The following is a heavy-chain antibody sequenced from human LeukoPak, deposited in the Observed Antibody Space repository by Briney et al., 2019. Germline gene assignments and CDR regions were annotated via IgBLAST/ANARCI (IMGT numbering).Heavy chain of an antibody. CDR1: GGSISSGDYY. V-gene: IGHV4-30-4*01. CDR2: IYYSGST. D-gene: IGHD3-22*01. Sequence: SQTLSLTCTVSGGSISSGDYYWSWIRQPPEKGLEWIGYIYYSGSTYYNPSLKSRVTISVDTSKNQFSLKLSSVTAADTAVYYCARVPYDSSGYYFDYWGQGTLVTVSS. CDR3: ARVPYDSSGYYFDY. J-gene: IGHJ4*02.